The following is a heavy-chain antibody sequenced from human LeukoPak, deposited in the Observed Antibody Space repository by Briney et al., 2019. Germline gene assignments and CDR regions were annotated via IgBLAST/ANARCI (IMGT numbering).Heavy chain of an antibody. Sequence: ASVKVSCKASGYTFTSYYMHWVRQAPGQGLEWMGIINPSGGSTSYAQKFQGRVTMTRDTSTSTVYMELSSLRSEDTAVYYCARDKENSSGWYGPLDYWGQGTLVTVSS. V-gene: IGHV1-46*01. CDR1: GYTFTSYY. D-gene: IGHD6-19*01. CDR3: ARDKENSSGWYGPLDY. J-gene: IGHJ4*02. CDR2: INPSGGST.